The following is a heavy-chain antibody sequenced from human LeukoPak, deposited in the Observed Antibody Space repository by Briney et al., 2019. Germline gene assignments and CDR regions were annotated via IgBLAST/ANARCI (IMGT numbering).Heavy chain of an antibody. CDR3: ARTLVVINDAFDI. Sequence: ASVKVSCKASGYTFTGYYMHWVRQAPGQGLEWMGWINPNSGDTNYAQKFQGRVSMTGDTSISTAYVELSRLRSDDTAVYYCARTLVVINDAFDIWGQGTMVTVSS. J-gene: IGHJ3*02. D-gene: IGHD3-22*01. CDR2: INPNSGDT. CDR1: GYTFTGYY. V-gene: IGHV1-2*02.